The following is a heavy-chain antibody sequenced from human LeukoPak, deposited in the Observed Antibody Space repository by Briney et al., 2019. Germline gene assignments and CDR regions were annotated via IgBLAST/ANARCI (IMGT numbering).Heavy chain of an antibody. V-gene: IGHV3-33*01. D-gene: IGHD2/OR15-2a*01. CDR2: ILYDGSKT. CDR1: GFSFSNYG. J-gene: IGHJ4*02. Sequence: GRSLRLSCAASGFSFSNYGMHWVRQAPGKGLEWLAAILYDGSKTRYADGVKGRFTISRDNSKNTLYLQVNSLTAEDTAVYYCARDQALYFSYGDYWGQGTLVTVSS. CDR3: ARDQALYFSYGDY.